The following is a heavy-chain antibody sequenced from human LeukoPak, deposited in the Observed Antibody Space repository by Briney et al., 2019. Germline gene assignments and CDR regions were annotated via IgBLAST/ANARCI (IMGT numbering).Heavy chain of an antibody. CDR2: IYYSGST. Sequence: SETLSLTCTVSGGSISTYYWSWIRQPPGKGLEWIGYIYYSGSTNYNPSLKSRVTISIDTSKNQFSLKLSSVTAADTAVYYCARGGNYDSRGTFDIWGQGTVVIVSS. CDR3: ARGGNYDSRGTFDI. V-gene: IGHV4-59*01. D-gene: IGHD3-22*01. CDR1: GGSISTYY. J-gene: IGHJ3*02.